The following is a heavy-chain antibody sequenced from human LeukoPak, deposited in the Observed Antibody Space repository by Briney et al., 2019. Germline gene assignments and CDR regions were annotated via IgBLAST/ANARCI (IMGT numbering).Heavy chain of an antibody. CDR1: GVTFSSYA. CDR3: ASRPEDEWYFDY. V-gene: IGHV1-69*13. CDR2: IIPIFGTA. D-gene: IGHD3-3*01. J-gene: IGHJ4*02. Sequence: GASVKVSCKASGVTFSSYAISWVRQAPGQGLEWMGGIIPIFGTANYAQKFQGRVTITADESTSTAYMELSSLRSEDTAVYYCASRPEDEWYFDYWGQGTLVTVSS.